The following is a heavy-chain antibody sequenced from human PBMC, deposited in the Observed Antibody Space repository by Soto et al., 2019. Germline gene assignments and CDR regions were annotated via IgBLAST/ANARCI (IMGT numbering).Heavy chain of an antibody. J-gene: IGHJ4*02. CDR1: GYTFTSYG. CDR2: ISAYNGNT. D-gene: IGHD3-9*01. V-gene: IGHV1-18*01. CDR3: ARARLKGILTGTDDY. Sequence: ASVKVSCKASGYTFTSYGISWVRQAPGQGLEWMGWISAYNGNTNYAQKLQGRVTMTTDTSTSTAYMELRSLRSDDTAVYYCARARLKGILTGTDDYWGQGTLVTVAS.